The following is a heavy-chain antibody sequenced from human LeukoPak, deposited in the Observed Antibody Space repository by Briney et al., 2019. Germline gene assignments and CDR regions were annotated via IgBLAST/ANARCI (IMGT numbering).Heavy chain of an antibody. CDR2: INPTGGSS. J-gene: IGHJ5*02. V-gene: IGHV1-46*01. CDR1: GYTFTSYY. CDR3: ARDNSVGDNAWWFDP. Sequence: ASVKVSCKASGYTFTSYYMHWVRQAPGQGLEWMGLINPTGGSSGYAQKFQGRVTMTRDMSTSTDYMELSSLRSEDTAIYYCARDNSVGDNAWWFDPWGQGTLVTVSS. D-gene: IGHD1-26*01.